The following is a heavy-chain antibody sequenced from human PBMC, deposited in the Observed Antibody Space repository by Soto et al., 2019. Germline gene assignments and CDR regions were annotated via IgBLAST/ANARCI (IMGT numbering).Heavy chain of an antibody. CDR3: ARIAQPLLLLYCYYYMDV. V-gene: IGHV1-18*01. D-gene: IGHD2-21*02. CDR2: ISAYNGNT. Sequence: QVQLVQSGAEVKKPGASVKVSCKASGYTFTSYGISWVRQAPGQGLEWMGWISAYNGNTNYAQKLQGRVTMTTDTSTSTAYLELRSGRSEDTAVYYCARIAQPLLLLYCYYYMDVWGKGTTVTVSS. CDR1: GYTFTSYG. J-gene: IGHJ6*03.